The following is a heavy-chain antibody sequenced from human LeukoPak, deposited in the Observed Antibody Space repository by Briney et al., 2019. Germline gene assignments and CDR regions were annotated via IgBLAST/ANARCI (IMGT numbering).Heavy chain of an antibody. Sequence: SETLSLTCTVSGYSISSGYYWGWIRQPPGKGLEWIGSIYHSGSTYYNPSPKSRVTISVDTSKNQFSLKLSSVTAADTAVYYCARWSPRSGYYSDWGQGTLVTVSS. CDR2: IYHSGST. J-gene: IGHJ4*02. D-gene: IGHD3-22*01. CDR3: ARWSPRSGYYSD. CDR1: GYSISSGYY. V-gene: IGHV4-38-2*02.